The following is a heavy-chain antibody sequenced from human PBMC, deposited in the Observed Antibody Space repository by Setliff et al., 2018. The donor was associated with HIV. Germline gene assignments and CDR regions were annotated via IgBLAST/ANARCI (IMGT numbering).Heavy chain of an antibody. CDR2: VFPSANA. V-gene: IGHV4-61*02. Sequence: PSETLSLTCSVSGASINTDTYYWTWIRQPAGKGLEWLGRVFPSANATYNPSLKSRVTVSVDTSKNQISLKLSSVTAADTAVYYCARHGITGPTYGREYFDLWGRGTLVTVSS. D-gene: IGHD1-7*01. J-gene: IGHJ2*01. CDR3: ARHGITGPTYGREYFDL. CDR1: GASINTDTYY.